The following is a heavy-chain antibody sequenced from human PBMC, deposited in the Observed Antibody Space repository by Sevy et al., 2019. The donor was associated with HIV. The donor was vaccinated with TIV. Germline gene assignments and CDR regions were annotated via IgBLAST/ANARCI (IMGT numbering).Heavy chain of an antibody. CDR2: ISSNGGST. CDR1: GFTFSSYS. J-gene: IGHJ4*02. Sequence: GGSLRLSCAASGFTFSSYSVHWVRQTPGKGLEYVSVISSNGGSTYYANSVKGRFTISRDNSKNMLYLQMDSLRPEDMAVYYFTRGAAHYYDNSGYYWFDYWGQGTLVTVSS. CDR3: TRGAAHYYDNSGYYWFDY. D-gene: IGHD3-22*01. V-gene: IGHV3-64*01.